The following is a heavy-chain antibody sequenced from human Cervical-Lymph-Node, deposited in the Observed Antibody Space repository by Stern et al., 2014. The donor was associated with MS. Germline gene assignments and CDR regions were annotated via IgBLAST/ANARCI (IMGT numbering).Heavy chain of an antibody. V-gene: IGHV3-30*18. CDR2: ISYDGSNK. CDR3: AKQQGDFWSGYYRGLHY. Sequence: DQLVESGGGVVQPGRSLRLSCAASGFTFSSYGMHWVRQAPGKGLEWVAVISYDGSNKYYADSVKGRFTISRDNSKNTLYLQMNSLRAEDTAVYYCAKQQGDFWSGYYRGLHYWGQGTLVTVSS. J-gene: IGHJ4*02. D-gene: IGHD3-3*01. CDR1: GFTFSSYG.